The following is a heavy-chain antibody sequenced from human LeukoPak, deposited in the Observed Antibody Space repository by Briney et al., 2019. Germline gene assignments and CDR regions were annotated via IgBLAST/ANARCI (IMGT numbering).Heavy chain of an antibody. D-gene: IGHD4-17*01. V-gene: IGHV3-23*01. CDR3: AKAFAKVTTGNYFDY. J-gene: IGHJ4*02. CDR1: GFTFSSYA. CDR2: ISGSGGST. Sequence: GASLRLSCGASGFTFSSYAMSWVRQAPGKGLEWVSAISGSGGSTYYADSVKGRFTISRDNSKNTLYLQMNSLRAEDTAVYYCAKAFAKVTTGNYFDYWGQGTLVTVSS.